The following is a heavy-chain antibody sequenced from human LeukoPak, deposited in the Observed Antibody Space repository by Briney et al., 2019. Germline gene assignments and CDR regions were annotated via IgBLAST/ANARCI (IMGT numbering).Heavy chain of an antibody. CDR2: ISYDGSNK. V-gene: IGHV3-30*18. Sequence: PGRSLRLSCAASGFTFSSYGMHWVRQAPGKGLEWVAVISYDGSNKYYADSVKGRFTISRDNSKNTLYLQMNSLRAEDTAVYYCAKDPPRRWELLRTRAYYFDYWGQGTLVTVSS. J-gene: IGHJ4*02. CDR3: AKDPPRRWELLRTRAYYFDY. D-gene: IGHD1-26*01. CDR1: GFTFSSYG.